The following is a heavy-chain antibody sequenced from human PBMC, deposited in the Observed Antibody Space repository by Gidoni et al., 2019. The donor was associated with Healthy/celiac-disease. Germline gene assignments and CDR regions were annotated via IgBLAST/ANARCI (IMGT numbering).Heavy chain of an antibody. CDR1: GFSLSTSGVG. CDR3: AHSRIMVRGVINLTTGFDY. CDR2: IYWDDDK. V-gene: IGHV2-5*02. J-gene: IGHJ4*02. D-gene: IGHD3-10*01. Sequence: QITLKESGPTLVKPTQTLTLTCTFSGFSLSTSGVGVGWIRQPPGKALEWLALIYWDDDKRYSPSLKSRLTITKDTSKNQVVLTMTNMDPVDTATYYCAHSRIMVRGVINLTTGFDYWGQGTLVTVSS.